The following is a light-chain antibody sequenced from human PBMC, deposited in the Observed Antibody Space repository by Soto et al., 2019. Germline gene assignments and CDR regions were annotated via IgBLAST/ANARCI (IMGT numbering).Light chain of an antibody. CDR1: SSDVGSYDY. CDR2: DVN. Sequence: QSALTQPASVPGSPGQSITFSCTGTSSDVGSYDYVSWHQQHPGKAPKLIIYDVNNRPSGVPSRFSGSKSGNTASLIISGLQTEDEADYYCRAYSTSGTQVFGTGTKVTVL. J-gene: IGLJ1*01. V-gene: IGLV2-14*03. CDR3: RAYSTSGTQV.